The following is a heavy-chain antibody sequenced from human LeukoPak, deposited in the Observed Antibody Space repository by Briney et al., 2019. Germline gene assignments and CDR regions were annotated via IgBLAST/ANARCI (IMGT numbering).Heavy chain of an antibody. V-gene: IGHV3-48*01. Sequence: PGGSLRLSCAASGFTFSSYAMSWVRQAPGKGLEWVSYISSSSSTIYYADSVKGRFTISRDNAKNSLYLQMNSLRAEDTAVYYCASGSGSYDPWGQGTLVTVSS. J-gene: IGHJ5*02. CDR3: ASGSGSYDP. CDR2: ISSSSSTI. D-gene: IGHD3-10*01. CDR1: GFTFSSYA.